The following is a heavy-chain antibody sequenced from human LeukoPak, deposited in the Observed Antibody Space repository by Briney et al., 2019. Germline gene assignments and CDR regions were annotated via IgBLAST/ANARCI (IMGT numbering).Heavy chain of an antibody. CDR1: GGSINDYY. J-gene: IGHJ4*02. V-gene: IGHV4-59*08. CDR3: ARHIGIAARPFGY. D-gene: IGHD6-6*01. CDR2: VLYSGTT. Sequence: SETLSLTCTISGGSINDYYWSWIRQPAGKGLEWIGYVLYSGTTNYNPSLKSRVSISLDTSKNQFSLMVNSVTAADTAVYYCARHIGIAARPFGYWGQGTLVTVSS.